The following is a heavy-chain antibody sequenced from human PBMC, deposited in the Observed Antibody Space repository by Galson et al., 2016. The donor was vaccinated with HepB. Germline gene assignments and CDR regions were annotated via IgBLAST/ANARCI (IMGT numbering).Heavy chain of an antibody. CDR3: ARGRGDCVGDCYYKRFFDF. CDR2: TSYDGSNK. J-gene: IGHJ4*02. V-gene: IGHV3-30-3*01. D-gene: IGHD2-21*02. CDR1: GFTLSSYA. Sequence: SLRLSCAASGFTLSSYAMHWVRQAPGKGLEWVALTSYDGSNKYYADSVKGRFTISRDNSKNTLYLQMNSLRAEDTAVYYCARGRGDCVGDCYYKRFFDFWGQGTLVTVSS.